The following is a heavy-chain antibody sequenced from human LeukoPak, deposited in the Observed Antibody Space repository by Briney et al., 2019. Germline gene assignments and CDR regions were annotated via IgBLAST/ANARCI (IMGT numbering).Heavy chain of an antibody. CDR3: ARDRAIYGDYPPPGDY. Sequence: PGGSLRLSCAASGFTFSSYSMNWVRQAPGKGLEWVSSISSSSSYIYYADSVKGRFTISRDNAKNSLYLQMNSLRAEDTAVYYCARDRAIYGDYPPPGDYWGQGTLVTVSS. D-gene: IGHD4-17*01. V-gene: IGHV3-21*01. J-gene: IGHJ4*02. CDR2: ISSSSSYI. CDR1: GFTFSSYS.